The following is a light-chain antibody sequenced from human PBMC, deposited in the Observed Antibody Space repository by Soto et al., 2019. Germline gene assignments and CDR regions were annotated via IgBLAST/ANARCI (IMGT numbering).Light chain of an antibody. V-gene: IGKV3-20*01. J-gene: IGKJ2*02. CDR2: SAS. CDR3: QQCGASPCT. Sequence: EIVLTQSPGTLSLSPGDGASLSCRASESVSGSYLGWYQQRPGQAPRLLIYSASTRAIGIPDRFSGSGSVTDFTRTISRLEPEDFAVYYCQQCGASPCTFGPGTKLEIK. CDR1: ESVSGSY.